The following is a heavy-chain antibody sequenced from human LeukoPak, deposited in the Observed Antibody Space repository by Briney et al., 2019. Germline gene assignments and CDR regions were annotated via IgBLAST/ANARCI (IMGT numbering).Heavy chain of an antibody. CDR1: GYTFTSYA. V-gene: IGHV1-3*03. CDR3: ARDSSQYLGYCSGGSCPTDNPLDY. J-gene: IGHJ4*02. Sequence: ASVKVSCKASGYTFTSYAMHWVRQAPGQRLEWMGWINAGNGNTKYSQEFQGRVTITRDTSASTAYMELSSLRSEDMAVYYCARDSSQYLGYCSGGSCPTDNPLDYWGQGTLVTVSS. D-gene: IGHD2-15*01. CDR2: INAGNGNT.